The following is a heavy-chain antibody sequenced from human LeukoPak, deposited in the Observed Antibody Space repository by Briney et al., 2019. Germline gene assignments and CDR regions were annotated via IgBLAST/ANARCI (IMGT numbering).Heavy chain of an antibody. Sequence: PGRSLRLSCTASGFTFSAHAMRWVRQAPGKGLEWVGLISSEAYGGTTAYVASVKGRFTITRDDSKGIAYLQMNSLKTEDTAVYVYSRGAATSLYLGQGTLVTVSS. CDR2: ISSEAYGGTT. D-gene: IGHD2-15*01. CDR3: SRGAATSLY. V-gene: IGHV3-49*04. CDR1: GFTFSAHA. J-gene: IGHJ4*02.